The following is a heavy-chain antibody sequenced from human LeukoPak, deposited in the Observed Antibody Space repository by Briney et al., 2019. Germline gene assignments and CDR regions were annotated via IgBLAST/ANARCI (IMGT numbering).Heavy chain of an antibody. J-gene: IGHJ3*02. Sequence: SGGSLRLSCEASGFPFSSYAMSWVRQAPGKGLEWVSFISSTTSTIYYADSVKGRFTISRDNAKNSLFLQMNSLRDEDTAVYYCARSVAFDIWGQGTMVTVSS. CDR3: ARSVAFDI. CDR1: GFPFSSYA. CDR2: ISSTTSTI. V-gene: IGHV3-48*02.